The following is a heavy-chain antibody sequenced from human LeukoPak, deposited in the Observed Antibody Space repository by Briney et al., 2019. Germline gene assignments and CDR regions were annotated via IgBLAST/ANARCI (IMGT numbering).Heavy chain of an antibody. CDR2: ISGSGGST. CDR1: GFTFSSYA. J-gene: IGHJ4*02. Sequence: GGSLRLPCAASGFTFSSYAMSWVRQAPGKGLEWVSAISGSGGSTYYADSVKGRFTISRDNSKNTLYLQMNSLRAEDTAAYYCATQRPYYYDSSGPYDYWGQGTLVTVSS. D-gene: IGHD3-22*01. V-gene: IGHV3-23*01. CDR3: ATQRPYYYDSSGPYDY.